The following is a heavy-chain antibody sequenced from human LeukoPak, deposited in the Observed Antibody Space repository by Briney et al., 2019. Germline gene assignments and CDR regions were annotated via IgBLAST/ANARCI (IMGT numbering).Heavy chain of an antibody. CDR3: ARKVAAAGADY. CDR1: GFTFSNSA. D-gene: IGHD6-13*01. Sequence: GGSLRLSCAASGFTFSNSAMSWVRQAPGKGLEWVSAISGSGARTYYADSVKGRFTISRDNSKNTLYLQMNSLRAEDTAVYYCARKVAAAGADYWGQGTLVTVSS. CDR2: ISGSGART. V-gene: IGHV3-23*01. J-gene: IGHJ4*02.